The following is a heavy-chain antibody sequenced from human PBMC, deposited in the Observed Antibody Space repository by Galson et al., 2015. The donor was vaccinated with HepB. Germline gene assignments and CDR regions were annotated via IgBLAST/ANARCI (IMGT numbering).Heavy chain of an antibody. CDR3: AKGGNYYDASAHYTSQDPLDY. J-gene: IGHJ4*02. V-gene: IGHV3-48*01. CDR2: ISGTSGTI. Sequence: SLRLSCAASGFNFNSYSMNWVRQAPGKGPEWLSYISGTSGTIYNADSVTGRFTISRDNAKNLLYLQMTTLRAEDTAVYYCAKGGNYYDASAHYTSQDPLDYWGQGALVTVSS. CDR1: GFNFNSYS. D-gene: IGHD3-22*01.